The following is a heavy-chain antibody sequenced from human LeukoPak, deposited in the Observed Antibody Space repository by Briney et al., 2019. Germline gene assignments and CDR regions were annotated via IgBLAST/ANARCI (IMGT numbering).Heavy chain of an antibody. J-gene: IGHJ4*02. V-gene: IGHV3-7*03. CDR3: ARDSLIQYGSGSYWGFDY. CDR1: GFIFSNYW. Sequence: GGSLRLSCAASGFIFSNYWMSWVRQAPGKGPEWVGDIKTDGSDKYYVGSVKGRFTISRDNAKNSLYLQMNNLRAEDTAVYYRARDSLIQYGSGSYWGFDYWGQGILVTVSS. D-gene: IGHD3-10*01. CDR2: IKTDGSDK.